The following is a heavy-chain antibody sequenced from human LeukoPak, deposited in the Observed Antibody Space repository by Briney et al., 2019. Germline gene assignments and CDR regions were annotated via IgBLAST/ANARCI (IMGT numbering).Heavy chain of an antibody. D-gene: IGHD3-22*01. Sequence: SETLSLTCSVSGGSISSGNYCWTWIRQHPGKGLEWIGYIHHTGSTYSKPSLKSRVTISVDTPKSQFSLKLRSVTAADTAVYYCARISEFYYDRSGYFDYWGQGTLVTVSS. CDR1: GGSISSGNYC. CDR2: IHHTGST. CDR3: ARISEFYYDRSGYFDY. V-gene: IGHV4-31*03. J-gene: IGHJ4*02.